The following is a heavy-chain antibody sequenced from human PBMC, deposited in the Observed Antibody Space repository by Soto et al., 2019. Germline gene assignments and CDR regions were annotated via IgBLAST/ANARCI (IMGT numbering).Heavy chain of an antibody. CDR1: GYTFTSYG. Sequence: ASVKVSCKASGYTFTSYGISWVRQAPGQGLEWMGWISAYNGNTNYAQKLQGRVTMTTDTSTSTAYMELRSLRSDDTAVYHCARVSTSCYAPGYWGQGTLVTVSS. CDR3: ARVSTSCYAPGY. V-gene: IGHV1-18*01. CDR2: ISAYNGNT. D-gene: IGHD2-2*01. J-gene: IGHJ4*02.